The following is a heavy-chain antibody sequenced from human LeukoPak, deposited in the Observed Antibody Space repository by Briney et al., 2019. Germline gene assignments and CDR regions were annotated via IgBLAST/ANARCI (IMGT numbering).Heavy chain of an antibody. D-gene: IGHD3-22*01. CDR1: GYTFTSYY. J-gene: IGHJ4*02. V-gene: IGHV1-46*01. CDR3: ARDPYYDSSCYLNSFDY. CDR2: INPSGGST. Sequence: ASVKVSCKASGYTFTSYYMHWVRQAPGQGLEWMGIINPSGGSTSYAQKFQGRVTMTRDMSTSTVYMELSSLRSEDTAVYYCARDPYYDSSCYLNSFDYWGQGTLVTVSS.